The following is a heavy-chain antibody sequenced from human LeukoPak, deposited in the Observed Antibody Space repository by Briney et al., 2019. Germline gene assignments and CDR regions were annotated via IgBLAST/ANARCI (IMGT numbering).Heavy chain of an antibody. CDR3: ARGGYSYTDY. CDR1: GGSISSYY. V-gene: IGHV4-59*01. Sequence: SGTLSLTCTVSGGSISSYYWSWIRQPPGKGLEWIGYIYYSGSTNYNPSLKSRVTISVDTSKNQFSLKLGSVTAADTAVYYRARGGYSYTDYWGQGTLVTVSS. J-gene: IGHJ4*02. CDR2: IYYSGST. D-gene: IGHD5-18*01.